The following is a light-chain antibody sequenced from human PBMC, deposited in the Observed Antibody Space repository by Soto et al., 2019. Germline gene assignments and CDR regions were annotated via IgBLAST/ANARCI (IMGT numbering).Light chain of an antibody. Sequence: EIVLTQSPGTLSLSPGERATLSCRASQSVSNNYLAWYQQKPGQAPRLLIYGASNRATGIPDRFSGSGSGTDSSLNISRLEPEDFSVYYCQQYGSSGTFGQGPKVQIK. J-gene: IGKJ1*01. V-gene: IGKV3-20*01. CDR1: QSVSNNY. CDR2: GAS. CDR3: QQYGSSGT.